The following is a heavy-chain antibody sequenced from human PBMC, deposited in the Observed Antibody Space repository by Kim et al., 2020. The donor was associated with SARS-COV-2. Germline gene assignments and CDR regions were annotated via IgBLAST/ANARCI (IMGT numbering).Heavy chain of an antibody. D-gene: IGHD3-16*02. CDR3: TRVIWGTYRYTDY. CDR2: INTDTGNP. Sequence: ASVKVSCKASGYTFTMNAISWVRQAPGQGLEWMGWINTDTGNPTYAQAFTRRFVFSVDTSVTTAYLQISSLEPEDTALYYCTRVIWGTYRYTDYWGQGTLVTVSS. V-gene: IGHV7-4-1*02. CDR1: GYTFTMNA. J-gene: IGHJ4*02.